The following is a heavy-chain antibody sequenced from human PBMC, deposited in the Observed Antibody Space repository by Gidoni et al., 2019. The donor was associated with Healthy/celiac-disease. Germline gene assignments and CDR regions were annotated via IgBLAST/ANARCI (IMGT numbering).Heavy chain of an antibody. Sequence: EVQLLESGGGLVQPGGSLRLSCAASGFTFSSYARSWVRQAPGKGLEWVSAISGSGGSTYYADSVKGRFTISRDNSKNTLYLQMNSLRAEDTAVYYCAKGFDYYDSSGYSAFDIWGQGTMVTVSS. D-gene: IGHD3-22*01. V-gene: IGHV3-23*01. CDR3: AKGFDYYDSSGYSAFDI. CDR2: ISGSGGST. J-gene: IGHJ3*02. CDR1: GFTFSSYA.